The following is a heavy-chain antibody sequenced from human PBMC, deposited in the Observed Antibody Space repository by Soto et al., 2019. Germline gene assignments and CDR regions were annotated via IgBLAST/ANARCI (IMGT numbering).Heavy chain of an antibody. Sequence: SVNVSCKASGGTFSSYAISWVRQAPGQGLEWMGGIIPIFGTANYAQKFQGRVTITADESTSTAYMELSSLRSEDTAVYYCARTAAAGTGSIDYWGKGNMVTVSA. J-gene: IGHJ4*02. D-gene: IGHD6-13*01. CDR3: ARTAAAGTGSIDY. V-gene: IGHV1-69*13. CDR2: IIPIFGTA. CDR1: GGTFSSYA.